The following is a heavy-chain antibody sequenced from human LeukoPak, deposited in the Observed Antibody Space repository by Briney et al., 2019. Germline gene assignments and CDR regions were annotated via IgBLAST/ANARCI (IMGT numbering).Heavy chain of an antibody. CDR2: IYYSGST. J-gene: IGHJ4*02. V-gene: IGHV4-59*01. D-gene: IGHD2-15*01. CDR3: AREGGSGGSAYYFDY. CDR1: GGSISSYY. Sequence: PSETLTLTCTVSGGSISSYYWSWIRQPPGKGLEWIWYIYYSGSTKYNPSLKSRVTISVDTSKNQFSLKLSSVTAADTAVYYCAREGGSGGSAYYFDYWGQGTLVTVSS.